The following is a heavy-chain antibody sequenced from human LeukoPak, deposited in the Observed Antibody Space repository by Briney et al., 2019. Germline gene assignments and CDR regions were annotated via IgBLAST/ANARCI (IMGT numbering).Heavy chain of an antibody. CDR1: GFTFDDYA. Sequence: SGGSLRLSCAASGFTFDDYAMHWVRQAPGQGLEWVSLISGDGGSTYYADSVKGRFTISRDNSKNSLYLQMNSLRTEHTALYYCAKDLYGDCLPLGYWGQGTLVTVSS. D-gene: IGHD4-17*01. CDR2: ISGDGGST. J-gene: IGHJ4*02. CDR3: AKDLYGDCLPLGY. V-gene: IGHV3-43*02.